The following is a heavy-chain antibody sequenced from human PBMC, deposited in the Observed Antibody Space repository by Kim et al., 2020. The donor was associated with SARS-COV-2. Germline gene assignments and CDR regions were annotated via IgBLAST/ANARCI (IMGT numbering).Heavy chain of an antibody. D-gene: IGHD1-26*01. Sequence: SETLSLTCTVSGGSIRTSFNYWAWIRQPPGKGLEWIGNMYYNGRTHYNSSLKSRVTISGDTSKNHFSLELTSVTVADTAVYYCARVYSTDGDKMQPSLAYWGRGILVTVSS. J-gene: IGHJ2*01. CDR2: MYYNGRT. CDR3: ARVYSTDGDKMQPSLAY. V-gene: IGHV4-39*07. CDR1: GGSIRTSFNY.